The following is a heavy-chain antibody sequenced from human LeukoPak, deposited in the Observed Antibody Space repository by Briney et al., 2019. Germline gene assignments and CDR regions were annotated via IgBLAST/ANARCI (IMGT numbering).Heavy chain of an antibody. CDR1: GYXFTDYY. D-gene: IGHD1-26*01. J-gene: IGHJ4*02. Sequence: GASVKVSCKASGYXFTDYYMHWVRQAPGQGLEWMGWINPNSGGTKYAQKFHGRVTITRDTSISTAYMELSGLRSDDAAVYFCARRHQAGATLFYWGQGTLVTVSS. CDR2: INPNSGGT. CDR3: ARRHQAGATLFY. V-gene: IGHV1-2*02.